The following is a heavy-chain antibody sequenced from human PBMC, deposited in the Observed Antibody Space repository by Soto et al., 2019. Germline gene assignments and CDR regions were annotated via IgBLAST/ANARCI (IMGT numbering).Heavy chain of an antibody. CDR3: ARQVSLMATLIRWFDP. CDR2: IYFSENT. CDR1: GGSINNTGYY. J-gene: IGHJ5*02. Sequence: QLQMKESGPGLVEPSETLSLTCSVSGGSINNTGYYWGWIRQSPGKGLEWIGSIYFSENTYYTPSLQSRVPISRHTPKNQSSLTLRSVTAADTALYYCARQVSLMATLIRWFDPWGQGTLVTVSS. V-gene: IGHV4-39*01.